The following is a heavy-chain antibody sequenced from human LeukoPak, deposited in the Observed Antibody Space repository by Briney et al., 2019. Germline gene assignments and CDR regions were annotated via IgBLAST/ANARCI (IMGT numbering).Heavy chain of an antibody. Sequence: SGTLSLTCAVSGGSIITYSCSWIRQPPGKGLEWIGFINYSETTNYNPSLKSRVTISIDTSKNQSSLKLTSVTTADTAVYYCARGRDYWGQGTLVTVSS. CDR3: ARGRDY. V-gene: IGHV4-59*01. J-gene: IGHJ4*02. CDR1: GGSIITYS. CDR2: INYSETT.